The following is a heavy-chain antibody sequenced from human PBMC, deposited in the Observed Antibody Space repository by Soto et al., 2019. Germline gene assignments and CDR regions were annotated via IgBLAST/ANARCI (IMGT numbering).Heavy chain of an antibody. Sequence: PGGSLRLSCGASGFTFSRYWMTWVRQAPGKGLEWVANIKQDGSEIYYVDSVKGRFTISRDNAENSLYLQLNSLRAEDTAVYYCARDPVCSGGSCYDYWRQGTLVT. CDR2: IKQDGSEI. CDR3: ARDPVCSGGSCYDY. V-gene: IGHV3-7*01. J-gene: IGHJ4*02. CDR1: GFTFSRYW. D-gene: IGHD2-15*01.